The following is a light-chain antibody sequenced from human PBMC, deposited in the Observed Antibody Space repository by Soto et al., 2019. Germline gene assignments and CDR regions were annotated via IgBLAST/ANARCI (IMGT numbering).Light chain of an antibody. Sequence: EIVLTQSPGTLSLSPGERATLSCRASQSISSRSLAWYQQKPGQAPRLVIFGTSSRAIGIPDRFSASGSATDFTLTIRRMETEHFAVYYCHQYGNSPFTFGPGTKVDIK. CDR2: GTS. CDR3: HQYGNSPFT. V-gene: IGKV3-20*01. CDR1: QSISSRS. J-gene: IGKJ3*01.